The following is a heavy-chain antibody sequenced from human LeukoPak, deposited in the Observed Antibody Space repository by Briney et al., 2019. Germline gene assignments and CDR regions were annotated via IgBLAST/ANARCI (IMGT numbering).Heavy chain of an antibody. CDR1: GGSFSGYY. J-gene: IGHJ4*02. CDR2: INHSGST. V-gene: IGHV4-34*01. CDR3: ARAPRGSSYCFDY. Sequence: KPSETLSLTCAVYGGSFSGYYWSWIRQPPGKGLEWIGEINHSGSTNYNPSLKSRVTISVDTSKNQFSLKLSSVTAADTAVYYCARAPRGSSYCFDYWGQGTLVTVSS. D-gene: IGHD1-26*01.